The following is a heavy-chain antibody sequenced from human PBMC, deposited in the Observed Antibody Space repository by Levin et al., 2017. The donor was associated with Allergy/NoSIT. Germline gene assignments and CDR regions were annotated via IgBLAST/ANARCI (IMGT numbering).Heavy chain of an antibody. D-gene: IGHD3-22*01. V-gene: IGHV4-59*01. CDR3: ARKRHYDSSRNWFDP. Sequence: PGGSLRLSCTVSGGSISSYYWSWIRQPPGKGLEWIGYIYYSGSTNYNPSLKSRVTISVDTSKNQFSLKLSSVTAADTAVYYCARKRHYDSSRNWFDPWGQGTLVTVSS. CDR2: IYYSGST. J-gene: IGHJ5*02. CDR1: GGSISSYY.